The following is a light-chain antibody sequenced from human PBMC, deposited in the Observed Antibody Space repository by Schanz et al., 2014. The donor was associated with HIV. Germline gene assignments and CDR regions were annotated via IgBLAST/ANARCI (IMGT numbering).Light chain of an antibody. CDR1: QSISSSS. V-gene: IGKV3D-20*02. Sequence: EIVLTQSPGTLSLSPGERATLSCRASQSISSSSIAWYRQKPGQAPRLLIYGASSRATGTPDRFSGSGSGTDFTLTISSLEPEDFAVYYCQHRSSWPYTFGQGSKLEMK. J-gene: IGKJ2*01. CDR2: GAS. CDR3: QHRSSWPYT.